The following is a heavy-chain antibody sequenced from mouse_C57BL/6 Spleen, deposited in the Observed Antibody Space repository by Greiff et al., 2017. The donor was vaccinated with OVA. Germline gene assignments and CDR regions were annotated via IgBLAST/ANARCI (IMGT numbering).Heavy chain of an antibody. J-gene: IGHJ2*01. Sequence: VQLQQPGAELVMPGASVKLSCKASGYTFTSYWMHWVKQRPGQGLEWIGEIDPSDSYTNYNQKFKGKSTLTVDKSSSTAYMQLSSLTSEDSAVYYCARLDDYDYFDYWGQGTTLTVSS. CDR1: GYTFTSYW. CDR2: IDPSDSYT. CDR3: ARLDDYDYFDY. V-gene: IGHV1-69*01. D-gene: IGHD2-4*01.